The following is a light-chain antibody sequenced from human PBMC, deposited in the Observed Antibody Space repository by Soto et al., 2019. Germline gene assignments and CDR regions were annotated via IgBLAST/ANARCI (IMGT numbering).Light chain of an antibody. V-gene: IGKV2-28*01. CDR3: MQALQTPLT. J-gene: IGKJ3*01. Sequence: DIVMTQSPLSLPVTHGEPASISCRSSRSLLHTNGYNYLDWYLQKPGQSPQLLIYLGSNRASGVPDRFSGSGSGTDFTLKISRVEAEDVGVYYCMQALQTPLTFGPGTKVDIK. CDR1: RSLLHTNGYNY. CDR2: LGS.